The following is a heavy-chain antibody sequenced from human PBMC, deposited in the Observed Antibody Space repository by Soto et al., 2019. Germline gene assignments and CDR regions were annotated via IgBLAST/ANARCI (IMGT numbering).Heavy chain of an antibody. V-gene: IGHV4-34*01. CDR2: INHSGST. J-gene: IGHJ5*02. D-gene: IGHD3-10*01. CDR1: GGSFSGYY. Sequence: SETLSLTCAVYGGSFSGYYWSWIRQPPGKGLEWIGEINHSGSTNYNPSLKSRVTISVDTSKNQFSLKLSSVTAADTAVYYCARGSLWFGSSPSWFDPWGQGTLVTVSS. CDR3: ARGSLWFGSSPSWFDP.